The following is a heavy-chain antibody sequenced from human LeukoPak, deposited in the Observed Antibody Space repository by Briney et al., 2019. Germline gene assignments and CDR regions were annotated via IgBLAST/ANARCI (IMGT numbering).Heavy chain of an antibody. J-gene: IGHJ4*02. CDR3: AAGSGGNRGLYYFDY. CDR2: IVVGSGNT. V-gene: IGHV1-58*01. CDR1: GFTSTSSA. Sequence: ASVKVSCKASGFTSTSSAVQWVRQARGERLEWRGWIVVGSGNTNYAQKFQERVTITRDMSTSTAYMELSSLRSEDTAVYYCAAGSGGNRGLYYFDYWGQGTLVTVSS. D-gene: IGHD4-23*01.